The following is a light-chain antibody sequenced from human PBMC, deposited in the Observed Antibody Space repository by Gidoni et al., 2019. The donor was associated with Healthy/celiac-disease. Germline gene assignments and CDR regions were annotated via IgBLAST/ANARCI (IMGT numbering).Light chain of an antibody. CDR2: LGS. CDR3: MQALQTPCT. V-gene: IGKV2-28*01. CDR1: QSLLHSNGYNY. Sequence: IVMTQSPLSLPVTPGEPASISCRSSQSLLHSNGYNYLDWYLQKPGQSPQLLIYLGSNRASGVPDRFSGSGSGTDFTLKISRVEAEDVGVYYCMQALQTPCTFXXXTKVEIK. J-gene: IGKJ1*01.